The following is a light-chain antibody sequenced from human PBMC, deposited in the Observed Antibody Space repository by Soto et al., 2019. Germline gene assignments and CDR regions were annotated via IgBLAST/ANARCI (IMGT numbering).Light chain of an antibody. V-gene: IGKV3-15*01. Sequence: EIVMTQSPGTLSVSPGERATLFCRASQTVSNNLAWYQQKPGQAPRLLIYGASTRANDIPARFSGSGSGTEFTLTIRSLQSEDIAVYYCQHYDNWPPWTFGQGTKVDIK. CDR2: GAS. J-gene: IGKJ1*01. CDR3: QHYDNWPPWT. CDR1: QTVSNN.